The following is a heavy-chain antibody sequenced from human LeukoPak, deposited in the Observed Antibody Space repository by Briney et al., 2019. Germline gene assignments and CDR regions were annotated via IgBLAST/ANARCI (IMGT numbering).Heavy chain of an antibody. CDR2: ISDSGSNT. D-gene: IGHD2-15*01. CDR1: GFTFSNYA. V-gene: IGHV3-23*01. CDR3: AKVTQGGGSFYNWFDP. J-gene: IGHJ5*02. Sequence: GGSLRLSCAVSGFTFSNYAMSWVRQAPEKGLEWVSAISDSGSNTYYADSVKGRFTISRDNSKNTLYLQMNSLRAEDTAVYYCAKVTQGGGSFYNWFDPWGQGTLVTVSS.